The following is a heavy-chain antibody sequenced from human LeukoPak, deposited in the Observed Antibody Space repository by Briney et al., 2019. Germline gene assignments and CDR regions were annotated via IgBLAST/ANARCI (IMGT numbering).Heavy chain of an antibody. D-gene: IGHD6-19*01. CDR3: ASGYSSGWSGVDY. Sequence: PSETLSLTCSVSGGSIGTNYWSWIRQVPGKGLEWIGRIYTSGSTNYNPSLKSRVTMSVDTSKNQFSLKLSSVTAADTAVYYCASGYSSGWSGVDYWGQGTLVTVSS. V-gene: IGHV4-4*07. J-gene: IGHJ4*02. CDR1: GGSIGTNY. CDR2: IYTSGST.